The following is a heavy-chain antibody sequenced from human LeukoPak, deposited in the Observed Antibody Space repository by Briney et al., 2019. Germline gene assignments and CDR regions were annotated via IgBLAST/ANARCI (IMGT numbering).Heavy chain of an antibody. V-gene: IGHV3-23*01. CDR2: ISGSGGST. CDR1: GFTFSSYA. CDR3: AKLRAGGSGWYASIDF. J-gene: IGHJ4*02. Sequence: GGSLRLSCAASGFTFSSYAMSWFRQAPGKGLEWVSAISGSGGSTYYADSVKGRFTISRDNSKNTLYLQMNSLRAEDTAVYYCAKLRAGGSGWYASIDFWGQGTLVTVSS. D-gene: IGHD6-19*01.